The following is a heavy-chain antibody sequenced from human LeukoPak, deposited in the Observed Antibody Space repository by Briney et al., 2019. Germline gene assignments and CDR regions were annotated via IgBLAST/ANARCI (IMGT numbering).Heavy chain of an antibody. CDR3: ARDRDNGMDV. Sequence: GGSLKLSCAASGFTFSSYSMNWFRQAPGKGLEWVSSMSNSGSYIYYAESVQGRFTISRDNAKNSLFLQMNSLRDEDTAVYYCARDRDNGMDVWGKGTTVTVSS. D-gene: IGHD2-15*01. CDR2: MSNSGSYI. V-gene: IGHV3-21*01. CDR1: GFTFSSYS. J-gene: IGHJ6*04.